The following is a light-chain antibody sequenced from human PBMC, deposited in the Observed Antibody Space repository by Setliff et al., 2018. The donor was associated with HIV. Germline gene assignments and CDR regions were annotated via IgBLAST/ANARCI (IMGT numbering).Light chain of an antibody. V-gene: IGLV2-23*02. CDR1: GSDVGNYNL. Sequence: QSVLTQPASVSRSPGQSITLSCTGTGSDVGNYNLVSWYQHHPGKAPKLILYEVSKWPSGVSNHFSGSKSGNTASLTISGLQTEDEAEYYCCSYASSGSLVFGTGTKVTVL. J-gene: IGLJ1*01. CDR3: CSYASSGSLV. CDR2: EVS.